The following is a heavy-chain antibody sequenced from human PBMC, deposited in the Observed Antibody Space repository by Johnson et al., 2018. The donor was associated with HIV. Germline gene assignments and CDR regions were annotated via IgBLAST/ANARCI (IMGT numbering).Heavy chain of an antibody. CDR2: ISSSGTTI. Sequence: EVQLVESGGGVVQPGRSLRLSCAASGFTFSAYAIHWVRQAPGKGLEWVSYISSSGTTIYYADSVKGRFTISRDNAKNSLYLQMNSLRAEDTAVYYCASLYVFDIWGQGTMVTVSS. J-gene: IGHJ3*02. CDR1: GFTFSAYA. V-gene: IGHV3-48*04. CDR3: ASLYVFDI.